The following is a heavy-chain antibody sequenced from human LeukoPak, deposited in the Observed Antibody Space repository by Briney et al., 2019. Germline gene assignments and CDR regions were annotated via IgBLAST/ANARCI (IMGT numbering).Heavy chain of an antibody. CDR3: ARESGHCSSTSCYSPSYYYYYMDV. CDR2: INHSGST. D-gene: IGHD2-2*02. J-gene: IGHJ6*03. Sequence: NPSEALSLTCAVYGGSFSGYYWSWIRQPPGKGLEWIGEINHSGSTNYNPSLKSRVTISLDTSKNQFSLKLSSVTAADTAVYYCARESGHCSSTSCYSPSYYYYYMDVWGKGTTVTVSS. CDR1: GGSFSGYY. V-gene: IGHV4-34*01.